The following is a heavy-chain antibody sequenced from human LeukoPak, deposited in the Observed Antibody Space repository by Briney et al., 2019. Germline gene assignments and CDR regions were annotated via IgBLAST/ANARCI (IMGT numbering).Heavy chain of an antibody. D-gene: IGHD5-18*01. V-gene: IGHV3-49*04. J-gene: IGHJ6*02. CDR1: GFTFGDHA. CDR2: IRSKNYGGTT. Sequence: PGRSLTLSCTTSGFTFGDHAMSWVRQAPGKGLEWVGFIRSKNYGGTTEYAASVEGRFTISRVDSISIAYLQMNSLKTEDTAVYYCARGPIHLWTHNAMDVWGPGTTVTVSS. CDR3: ARGPIHLWTHNAMDV.